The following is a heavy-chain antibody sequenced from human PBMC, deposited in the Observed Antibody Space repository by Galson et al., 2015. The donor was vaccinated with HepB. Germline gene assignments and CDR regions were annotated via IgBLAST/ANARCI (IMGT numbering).Heavy chain of an antibody. CDR3: ARTHCTNGVCYFVAFDI. CDR1: GYTFTSYG. CDR2: ISAYNGNT. V-gene: IGHV1-18*04. J-gene: IGHJ3*02. D-gene: IGHD2-8*01. Sequence: SVKVSCKASGYTFTSYGISWVRQAPGQGLEWMGWISAYNGNTNYAQKLQGRVTMTTDTSTSTAYMELRSLRAEDTAVYYCARTHCTNGVCYFVAFDIWGQGTMVTVSS.